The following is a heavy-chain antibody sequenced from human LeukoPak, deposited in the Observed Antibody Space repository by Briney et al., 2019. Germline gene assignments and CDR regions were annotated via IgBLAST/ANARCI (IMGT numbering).Heavy chain of an antibody. CDR2: IIPIFGTA. V-gene: IGHV1-69*05. D-gene: IGHD2-8*01. CDR1: GGTFSSYA. J-gene: IGHJ6*03. Sequence: GASVKVSCKASGGTFSSYAISWVRQAPGQGLEWMGGIIPIFGTANYAQKFQGRVTITMDESTSTAYMELSSLRSEDTAVYYCARSVGYGNYYYYYMDVWGKGTTVTVSS. CDR3: ARSVGYGNYYYYYMDV.